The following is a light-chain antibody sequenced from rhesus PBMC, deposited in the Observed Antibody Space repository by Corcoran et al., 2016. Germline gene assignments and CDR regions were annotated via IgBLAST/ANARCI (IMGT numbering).Light chain of an antibody. CDR3: QQGYSTPIT. CDR1: ENVNKC. V-gene: IGKV1-74*01. CDR2: QAS. Sequence: DIQMTQSPSSLFGSLGDRVTITCRASENVNKCLNWYQQKAGKAPKLLISQASTVQSGVPSRFSASGSGTEYTLTISSLQPEDVATYYCQQGYSTPITFGHGTKVDIK. J-gene: IGKJ3*01.